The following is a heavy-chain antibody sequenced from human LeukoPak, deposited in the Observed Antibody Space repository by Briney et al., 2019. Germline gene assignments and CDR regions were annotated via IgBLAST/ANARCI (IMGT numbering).Heavy chain of an antibody. CDR2: ISRSGTII. V-gene: IGHV3-48*03. D-gene: IGHD6-13*01. J-gene: IGHJ4*02. CDR1: GFTFSGYE. CDR3: ARATGYDATFDY. Sequence: AGGSLRLSCAASGFTFSGYEMNWVRQAPGKGLEWVSYISRSGTIISYADSVRGRLTISRDNAKNSLYLQMNSLRAEDTAVYYCARATGYDATFDYWGQGTLVTVSS.